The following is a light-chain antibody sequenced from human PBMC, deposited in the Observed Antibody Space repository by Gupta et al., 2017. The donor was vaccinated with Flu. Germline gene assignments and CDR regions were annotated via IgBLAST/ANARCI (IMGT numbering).Light chain of an antibody. CDR1: QGISRY. CDR2: AAS. V-gene: IGKV1-39*01. CDR3: QQSYGTLP. J-gene: IGKJ2*01. Sequence: DIQLTQSPSFLPASVGDRVTITCRGSQGISRYLNWYQQKPGKAPKLLIYAASRWKSGDAYRFSGSGCVTDFTLTSSGRQSEDFATYYWQQSYGTLPFGRGTKLEIK.